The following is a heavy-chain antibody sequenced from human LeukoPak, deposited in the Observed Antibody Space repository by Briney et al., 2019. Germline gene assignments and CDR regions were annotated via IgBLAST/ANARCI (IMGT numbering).Heavy chain of an antibody. CDR3: ARTAIWLRYFDY. Sequence: SETLSLTCTVSGGSISSGSYYWSWIRQPAGKGLEWIGYIYYSGSTNYNPSLKSRVTISVDTSKNQFSLKLSSVTAADTAVYYCARTAIWLRYFDYWGQGTLVTVSS. J-gene: IGHJ4*02. CDR2: IYYSGST. CDR1: GGSISSGSYY. V-gene: IGHV4-61*10. D-gene: IGHD5-18*01.